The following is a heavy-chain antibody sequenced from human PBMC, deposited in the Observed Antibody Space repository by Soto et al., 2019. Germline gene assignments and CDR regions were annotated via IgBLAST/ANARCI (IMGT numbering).Heavy chain of an antibody. CDR2: IYWDEDK. CDR3: AHMGPNGMPLRYLLTGIHWFDS. CDR1: GFSLSTSGLG. Sequence: SGLTLVNPTQTVTLTCTLSGFSLSTSGLGVGWIRQPPGKALEWLALIYWDEDKAYSPSLKIRVTITKDSSKNQVARTVTNIEPVDTATYYSAHMGPNGMPLRYLLTGIHWFDSWGQGTLVTVSS. J-gene: IGHJ5*01. V-gene: IGHV2-5*02. D-gene: IGHD3-9*01.